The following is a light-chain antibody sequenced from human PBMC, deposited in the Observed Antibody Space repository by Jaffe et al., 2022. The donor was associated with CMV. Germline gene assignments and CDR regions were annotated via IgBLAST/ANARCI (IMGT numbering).Light chain of an antibody. CDR3: QQLNKRPYT. CDR2: AAS. V-gene: IGKV1-9*01. J-gene: IGKJ2*01. Sequence: DIQLTQSPSFLSASVGDRVTITCRASQGVSSDLAWYQQRPGKAPKLLIYAASTLQSGVPSRFSGSGSGTELTLTISRLQPEDFATYYCQQLNKRPYTFGQGTKLEIK. CDR1: QGVSSD.